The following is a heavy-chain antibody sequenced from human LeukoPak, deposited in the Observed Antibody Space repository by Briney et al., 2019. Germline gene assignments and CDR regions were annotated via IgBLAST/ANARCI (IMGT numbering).Heavy chain of an antibody. J-gene: IGHJ4*02. Sequence: SQTLSLTCAISGDSVSSNTVAWNWLRQSPSRGLEWLGRTCYRSKWYNDYAVSVKSRITINPDTSKNQFSLQLDSVTPEDTAAYYCARAFHSYYFDYWGQGTLVTVSS. CDR1: GDSVSSNTVA. CDR2: TCYRSKWYN. CDR3: ARAFHSYYFDY. V-gene: IGHV6-1*01. D-gene: IGHD2-15*01.